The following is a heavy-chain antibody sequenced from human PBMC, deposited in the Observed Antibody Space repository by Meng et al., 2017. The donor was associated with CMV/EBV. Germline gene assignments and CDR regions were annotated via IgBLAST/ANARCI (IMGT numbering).Heavy chain of an antibody. V-gene: IGHV1-2*02. Sequence: ASVKVSCKASGYTFTGYYMHWVRQAPGQGLGWMGWINPNSGGTNYAQKFQGRVTMTRDTSISTAYMELSRLRSDDTAVYYCARDGGRYCSSTSCYYGMDVWGQGTTVTVSS. D-gene: IGHD2-2*01. J-gene: IGHJ6*02. CDR3: ARDGGRYCSSTSCYYGMDV. CDR2: INPNSGGT. CDR1: GYTFTGYY.